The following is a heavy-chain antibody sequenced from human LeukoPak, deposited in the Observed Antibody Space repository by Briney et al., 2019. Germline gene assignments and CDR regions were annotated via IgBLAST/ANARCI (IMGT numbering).Heavy chain of an antibody. D-gene: IGHD1-26*01. Sequence: SVKVSCKASGFTFTSSAMQWVRQARGQRLEWIGWIVVGSGNTNYAQKFQERVTITRDMSTSTAYMELSSLRSEDTAVYYCAAGGVGATGVDYWGQGTLVTVSS. CDR3: AAGGVGATGVDY. J-gene: IGHJ4*02. CDR2: IVVGSGNT. CDR1: GFTFTSSA. V-gene: IGHV1-58*02.